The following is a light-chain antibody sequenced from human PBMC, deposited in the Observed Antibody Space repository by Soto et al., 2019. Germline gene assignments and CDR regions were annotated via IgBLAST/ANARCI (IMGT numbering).Light chain of an antibody. Sequence: EIVLTQSPGTLSLSPGERATLSCRASQSVSSSYLAWYQQKPGQAPRLLIYDVFTRATGIPDRFSGSGSGTDFTLTISRLEPEDFAVYYCQQYGSSPPLTFGGGTKVEIK. CDR2: DVF. J-gene: IGKJ4*01. V-gene: IGKV3-20*01. CDR1: QSVSSSY. CDR3: QQYGSSPPLT.